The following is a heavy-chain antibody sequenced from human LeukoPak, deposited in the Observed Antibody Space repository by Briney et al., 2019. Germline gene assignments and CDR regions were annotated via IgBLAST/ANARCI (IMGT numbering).Heavy chain of an antibody. CDR2: ISSSSSYI. CDR1: GFTFSSYS. Sequence: PGGSLRLSCAASGFTFSSYSMNWVRQAPGKGLEWVSSISSSSSYIYYADSVKGRFTISRDNAKNSLYLQMNSLRAEDTAVYYCAKPRVIAAAEIGYWGQGTLVTVSS. D-gene: IGHD6-13*01. V-gene: IGHV3-21*04. J-gene: IGHJ4*02. CDR3: AKPRVIAAAEIGY.